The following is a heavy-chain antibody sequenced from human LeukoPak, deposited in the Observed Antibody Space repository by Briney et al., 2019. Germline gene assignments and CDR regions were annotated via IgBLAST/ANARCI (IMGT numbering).Heavy chain of an antibody. J-gene: IGHJ4*02. CDR2: IYYSGTT. CDR1: GGSISSSSYY. D-gene: IGHD4-23*01. Sequence: PSETLSLTCTVSGGSISSSSYYWAWIRQPPGKGLEWVGSIYYSGTTYYNPSLKSRATISVDTSKNQFSLKLTSVTAADTAVYYCARGPGGSALFNWGQGTLVTVSS. V-gene: IGHV4-39*07. CDR3: ARGPGGSALFN.